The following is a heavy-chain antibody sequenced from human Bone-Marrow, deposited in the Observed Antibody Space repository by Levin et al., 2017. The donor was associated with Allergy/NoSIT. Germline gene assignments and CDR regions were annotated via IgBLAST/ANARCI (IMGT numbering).Heavy chain of an antibody. D-gene: IGHD3-3*01. Sequence: SETLSLTCTVSGGSISSTYYYWGWIRQPPGEGLEWIGSVHHIGSTYYNPSLKSRVTTSVDTSKNQFSLKVTSATAADTAIYYCANHYDFWSGFFDPWGQGALVTVSS. J-gene: IGHJ5*02. CDR1: GGSISSTYYY. CDR3: ANHYDFWSGFFDP. CDR2: VHHIGST. V-gene: IGHV4-39*07.